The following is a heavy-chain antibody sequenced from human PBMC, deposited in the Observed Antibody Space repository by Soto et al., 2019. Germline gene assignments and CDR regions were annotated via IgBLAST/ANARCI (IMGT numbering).Heavy chain of an antibody. Sequence: SETLSLTCTVSGGSISSYYWSWIRQPPGKGLEWIGYIYYSGSTNYNPSLKSRVTISVDTSKNQFSLKLSSVTAADTAVYYCARQSGYSSGWYPDSGQGTLVTVSS. CDR2: IYYSGST. CDR1: GGSISSYY. J-gene: IGHJ4*02. CDR3: ARQSGYSSGWYPD. D-gene: IGHD6-19*01. V-gene: IGHV4-59*08.